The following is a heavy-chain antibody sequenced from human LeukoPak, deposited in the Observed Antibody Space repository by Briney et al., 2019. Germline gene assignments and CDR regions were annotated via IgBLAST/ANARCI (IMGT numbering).Heavy chain of an antibody. J-gene: IGHJ5*02. CDR2: ISAYNGNT. V-gene: IGHV1-18*04. CDR3: ARHEEDIVVVPAAILLDP. Sequence: GASVKVSCKASGYTFTSYGISWVRQAPGQGLEWMGWISAYNGNTNYAQKLQGRVTMTTDTSTSTAYMELRSLRSDDTAVYYCARHEEDIVVVPAAILLDPWGQGTLVTVSS. D-gene: IGHD2-2*01. CDR1: GYTFTSYG.